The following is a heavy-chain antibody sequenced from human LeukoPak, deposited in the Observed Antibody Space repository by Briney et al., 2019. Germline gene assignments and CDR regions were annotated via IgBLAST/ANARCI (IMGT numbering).Heavy chain of an antibody. V-gene: IGHV4-39*01. Sequence: SETLSLTCTVSGGSISSYYWSWIRQPPGKGLEWIGSIYYSGSTYYNPSLKSRVTISVDTSKNQFSLKLSSVTAADTAVYYCASLSTLDYWGQGTLVTVSS. J-gene: IGHJ4*02. CDR3: ASLSTLDY. CDR2: IYYSGST. CDR1: GGSISSYY.